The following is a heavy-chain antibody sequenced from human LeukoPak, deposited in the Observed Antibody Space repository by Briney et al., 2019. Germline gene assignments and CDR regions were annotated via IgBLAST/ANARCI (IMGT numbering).Heavy chain of an antibody. CDR2: IYYSGST. D-gene: IGHD3-10*01. J-gene: IGHJ4*02. CDR3: ARGAGWFVELAPIEN. V-gene: IGHV4-30-4*01. CDR1: GCSISSGDYY. Sequence: PSQTLSLTCTVSGCSISSGDYYWSWIRHPPGKVLEWIGYIYYSGSTYYNPSLKGRVTISVDTSKNQSSLKLSSVTAADTAVYYFARGAGWFVELAPIENWGQGTLVTVSS.